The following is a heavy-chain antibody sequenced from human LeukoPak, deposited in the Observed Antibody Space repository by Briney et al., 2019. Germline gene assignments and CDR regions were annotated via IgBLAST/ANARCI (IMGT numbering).Heavy chain of an antibody. CDR3: ARVGAVAGTLAGDY. CDR2: INHSGST. V-gene: IGHV4-34*01. CDR1: GGSFSGYY. D-gene: IGHD6-19*01. J-gene: IGHJ4*02. Sequence: PSGTLSLTCAVYGGSFSGYYWSWIRQPPGKGLEWIGEINHSGSTNYNPSLKSRVTISVDTSKNQFSLKLSSVTAADTAVYYCARVGAVAGTLAGDYWGQGTLVTVSS.